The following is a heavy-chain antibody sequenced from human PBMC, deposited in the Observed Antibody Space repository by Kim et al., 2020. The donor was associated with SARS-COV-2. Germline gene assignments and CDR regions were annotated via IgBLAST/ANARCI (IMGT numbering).Heavy chain of an antibody. J-gene: IGHJ5*02. CDR3: ASSEPRIFGTLKFDP. D-gene: IGHD3-9*01. Sequence: GGSLRLSCAASGFSFSNHWMLWVRQAPGTGLVWVSRVYPIGILRTYAESVKGRFTISRDNAKNTLYLQMNSLRVEDTAVYYCASSEPRIFGTLKFDPRGRGTVVTVSS. V-gene: IGHV3-74*03. CDR2: VYPIGILR. CDR1: GFSFSNHW.